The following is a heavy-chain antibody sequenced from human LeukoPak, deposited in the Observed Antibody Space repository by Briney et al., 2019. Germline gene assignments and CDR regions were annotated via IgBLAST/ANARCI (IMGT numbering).Heavy chain of an antibody. CDR1: GFTVSSNY. D-gene: IGHD4-17*01. V-gene: IGHV3-66*01. Sequence: GGSLRLSCAASGFTVSSNYMSWVRQAPGKGLEWVSVIYSDSGGTTYYADSVKGRFTMSRDNSKNTLYLHMNSLRAEDTAVYYCARGFTHDYGDYFDYWGQGTLVTVSS. J-gene: IGHJ4*02. CDR2: IYSDSGGTT. CDR3: ARGFTHDYGDYFDY.